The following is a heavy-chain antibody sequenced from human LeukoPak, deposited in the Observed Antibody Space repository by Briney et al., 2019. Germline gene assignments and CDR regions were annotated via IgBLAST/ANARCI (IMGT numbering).Heavy chain of an antibody. CDR1: GFTFTNVW. CDR2: ISSSSSAI. V-gene: IGHV3-48*01. Sequence: GGSLRLSCVVSGFTFTNVWINWVRQAPGKGLEWVSYISSSSSAIYYADSVKGRFTISRDNAKNSLFLQMNSLRADDTAVYYCAREYSSTSGRAFDIWGQGTMVTVSS. D-gene: IGHD6-6*01. J-gene: IGHJ3*02. CDR3: AREYSSTSGRAFDI.